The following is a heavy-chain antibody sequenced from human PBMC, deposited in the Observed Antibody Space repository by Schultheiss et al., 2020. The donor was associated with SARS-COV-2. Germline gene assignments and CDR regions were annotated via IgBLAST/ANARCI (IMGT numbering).Heavy chain of an antibody. CDR3: AKLLWSGKYYFDY. Sequence: GGSLRLSCAASGFTFSSYSMNWVRQAPGKVLEWVSSISSSSSYIYYADSVKGRFTISRDNAKNSLYLQMNSLRAEDTAVYYCAKLLWSGKYYFDYWGQGTLVTVSS. D-gene: IGHD3-3*01. J-gene: IGHJ4*02. CDR2: ISSSSSYI. V-gene: IGHV3-21*04. CDR1: GFTFSSYS.